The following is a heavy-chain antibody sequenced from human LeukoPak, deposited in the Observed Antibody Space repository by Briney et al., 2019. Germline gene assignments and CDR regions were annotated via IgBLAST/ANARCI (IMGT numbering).Heavy chain of an antibody. CDR1: GGSISSGDYY. D-gene: IGHD5-12*01. CDR2: IYYSGST. J-gene: IGHJ4*02. Sequence: PSETLSLTCTVSGGSISSGDYYWSWIRQPPGKGLEWIGYIYYSGSTYYNPSLKSRVTISVDTSKNQFSLKLSSVTAADTAVYYCARSREDNGYPFDYWGQGTLVTVSS. V-gene: IGHV4-30-4*01. CDR3: ARSREDNGYPFDY.